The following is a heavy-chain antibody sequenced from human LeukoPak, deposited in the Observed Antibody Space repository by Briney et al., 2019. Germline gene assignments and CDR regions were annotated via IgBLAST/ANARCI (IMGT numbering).Heavy chain of an antibody. V-gene: IGHV3-48*01. Sequence: GGSLRLSCAASGFTFSSYNMNWVRQAPGKGLEWVSYISSSSTTIYYADSVKGRFTISRDNAKNPLYLQMNSLRAEDTAVYYCARVDSNSYYYYYYYMDVWGKGTTVTVSS. CDR2: ISSSSTTI. J-gene: IGHJ6*03. D-gene: IGHD2/OR15-2a*01. CDR1: GFTFSSYN. CDR3: ARVDSNSYYYYYYYMDV.